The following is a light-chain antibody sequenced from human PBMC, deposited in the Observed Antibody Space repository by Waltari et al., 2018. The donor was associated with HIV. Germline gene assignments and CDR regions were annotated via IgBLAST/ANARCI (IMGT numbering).Light chain of an antibody. Sequence: QSALTQPRSVSGSPGQSVTMSCAGTSNGVGGYNYVSWYQQHPGKAPKLMIYDVTKRPSGVPDRFSGSKSGNTASLTISGLQADDEADYYCCSYAGSYTGVFGTGTKVTVL. CDR2: DVT. V-gene: IGLV2-11*01. CDR3: CSYAGSYTGV. CDR1: SNGVGGYNY. J-gene: IGLJ1*01.